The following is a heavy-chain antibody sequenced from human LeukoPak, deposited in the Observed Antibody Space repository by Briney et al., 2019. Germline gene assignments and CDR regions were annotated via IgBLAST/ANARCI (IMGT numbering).Heavy chain of an antibody. J-gene: IGHJ3*02. CDR3: ARGCRNGYQLLPGFCAAFDI. Sequence: PSETLSLTCAVYGGSFSGYYWSWIRQPPGKGLEWIGEINHSGSTNYNPSLKSRVTISVDTSKNQFSLKLSSVTAANTAVYYCARGCRNGYQLLPGFCAAFDIWGQGTMVTVSS. CDR2: INHSGST. V-gene: IGHV4-34*01. CDR1: GGSFSGYY. D-gene: IGHD2-2*01.